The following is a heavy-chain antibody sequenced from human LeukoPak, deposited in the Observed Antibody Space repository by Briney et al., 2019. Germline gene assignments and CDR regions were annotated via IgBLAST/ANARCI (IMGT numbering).Heavy chain of an antibody. CDR2: IYPGDSDT. CDR1: GYSFTSYW. J-gene: IGHJ4*02. V-gene: IGHV5-51*01. CDR3: ARHYCSNTSCYPDSYYFDY. Sequence: GESLKISCKGSGYSFTSYWIGWVRQMPGKGLEWMGIIYPGDSDTRYSPSFQGQVTISADKSICTAYLQWSSLKASDTAMYYCARHYCSNTSCYPDSYYFDYWGQGTLVTVSS. D-gene: IGHD2-2*01.